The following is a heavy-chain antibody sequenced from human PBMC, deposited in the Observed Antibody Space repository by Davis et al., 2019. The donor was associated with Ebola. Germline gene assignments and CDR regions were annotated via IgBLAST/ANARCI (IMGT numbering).Heavy chain of an antibody. CDR3: ARATANNWFDP. J-gene: IGHJ5*02. D-gene: IGHD4-17*01. V-gene: IGHV3-73*01. Sequence: GESLKISCAASGFTFSGSAMHWVRQASGKGLEWVGRIRSKANSYATAYAASVKGRFTISRDDSKNTAYLQMNSLKTEDTAVYYCARATANNWFDPWGQGTLVTVSS. CDR1: GFTFSGSA. CDR2: IRSKANSYAT.